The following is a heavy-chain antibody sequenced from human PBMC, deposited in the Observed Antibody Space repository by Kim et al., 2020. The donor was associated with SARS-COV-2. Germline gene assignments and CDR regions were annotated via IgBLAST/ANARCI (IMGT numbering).Heavy chain of an antibody. Sequence: GGSLRLSCAASGFTFSSYAMHWVRQAPGKGLEWVAVISYDGSNKYYADSVKGRFTISRDNSKNTLYLQMNSLRAEDTAVYYCGSSWYFLDYWGQGTLVTVSS. D-gene: IGHD6-13*01. CDR2: ISYDGSNK. J-gene: IGHJ4*02. V-gene: IGHV3-30*04. CDR1: GFTFSSYA. CDR3: GSSWYFLDY.